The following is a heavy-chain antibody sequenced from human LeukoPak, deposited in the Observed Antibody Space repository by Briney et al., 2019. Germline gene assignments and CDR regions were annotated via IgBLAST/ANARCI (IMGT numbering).Heavy chain of an antibody. CDR1: GFTFSSYG. D-gene: IGHD5-12*01. CDR3: ARDGAPRSGYGDFDY. CDR2: IWYDGSNK. Sequence: GGSLRLSCAASGFTFSSYGMHWVRQAPGKGLEWVAVIWYDGSNKYYADSVKGRFTISRVNSKNTLYLQMNSLRAEDTAVYYCARDGAPRSGYGDFDYWGQGTLVTVSS. V-gene: IGHV3-33*01. J-gene: IGHJ4*02.